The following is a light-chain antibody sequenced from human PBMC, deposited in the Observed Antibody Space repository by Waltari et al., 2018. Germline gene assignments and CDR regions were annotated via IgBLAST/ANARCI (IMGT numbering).Light chain of an antibody. CDR2: EAS. CDR3: QQYYETPRT. Sequence: DIQMTQSPSSLSASVGGRVTITCRASQGISTSLAWYQQTPEKAPKLLLYEASKLESGVPARGRGGGSGTDFSLPLSSLQPEDFATYYCQQYYETPRTFGQGTKVEIK. J-gene: IGKJ1*01. CDR1: QGISTS. V-gene: IGKV1-NL1*01.